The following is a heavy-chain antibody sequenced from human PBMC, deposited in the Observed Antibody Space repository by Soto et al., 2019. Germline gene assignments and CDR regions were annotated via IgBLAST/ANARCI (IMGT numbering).Heavy chain of an antibody. Sequence: QVQLVQSGAEVKKPGSSVKVSCKASGGTFSSYAISWVRQAPGQGLEWMGGIIPIFGTANYAQKFQGRVTITADKSTSTAYMELSRLRSEDTAVYYCASGPGYCSSTSCYLLYYYYGMDVWGQGTTVTVSS. D-gene: IGHD2-2*01. CDR1: GGTFSSYA. J-gene: IGHJ6*02. V-gene: IGHV1-69*06. CDR3: ASGPGYCSSTSCYLLYYYYGMDV. CDR2: IIPIFGTA.